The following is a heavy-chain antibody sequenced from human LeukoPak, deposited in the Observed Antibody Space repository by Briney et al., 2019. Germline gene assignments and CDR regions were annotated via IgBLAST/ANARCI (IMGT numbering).Heavy chain of an antibody. V-gene: IGHV1-69*04. CDR3: ARVSSAHYDILTGYSGFDP. J-gene: IGHJ5*02. CDR2: IIPILGIA. CDR1: GGTFSSYA. Sequence: ASVKVSCKASGGTFSSYAISWVRQAPGQGLEWMGRIIPILGIANYAQKFQGRVTITADKSTSTAYMELRSLRSDDTAVYYCARVSSAHYDILTGYSGFDPWGQGTLVTVSS. D-gene: IGHD3-9*01.